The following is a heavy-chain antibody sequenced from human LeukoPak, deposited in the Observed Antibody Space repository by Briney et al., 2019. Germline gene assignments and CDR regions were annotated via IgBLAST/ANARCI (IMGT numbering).Heavy chain of an antibody. V-gene: IGHV1-24*01. D-gene: IGHD3-9*01. CDR2: FYPEDGET. CDR1: GYTLTELS. Sequence: ASVKVSCKVSGYTLTELSMHWVRQAPGKGLEWMGGFYPEDGETIYAQKFQGRVTMTEDTSTDTAYMELSSLRSEDTAVYYCATRPVLRYFDWTSGDYFDYWGQGTLVTVSS. CDR3: ATRPVLRYFDWTSGDYFDY. J-gene: IGHJ4*02.